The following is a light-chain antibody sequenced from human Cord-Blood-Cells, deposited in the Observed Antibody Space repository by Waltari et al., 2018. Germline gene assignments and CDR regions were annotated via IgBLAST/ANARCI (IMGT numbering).Light chain of an antibody. Sequence: DIQMTQSQSSLSASVGDRVTITCQASQDISNYLNWYQQKPGKAPKLLIYDASNLETGVPSRCSGSGSGTDFTFTISRLRPEVIATYDCQQYDNRRLTFGGGTKVEIK. J-gene: IGKJ4*01. CDR2: DAS. CDR3: QQYDNRRLT. CDR1: QDISNY. V-gene: IGKV1-33*01.